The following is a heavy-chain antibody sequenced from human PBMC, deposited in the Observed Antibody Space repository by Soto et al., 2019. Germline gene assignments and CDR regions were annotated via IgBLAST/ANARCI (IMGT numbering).Heavy chain of an antibody. CDR1: GGSISSGGYY. Sequence: LCGGSISSGGYYWSWIRQHPGKGLEWIGYIYYSGSTYYNPSLKSRVTISVDTSKNQFSLKLSSVTAADTAVYYCARARPDYDFWSGYSSPYYFDYWGQGTLVTVSS. CDR2: IYYSGST. CDR3: ARARPDYDFWSGYSSPYYFDY. J-gene: IGHJ4*02. D-gene: IGHD3-3*01. V-gene: IGHV4-31*02.